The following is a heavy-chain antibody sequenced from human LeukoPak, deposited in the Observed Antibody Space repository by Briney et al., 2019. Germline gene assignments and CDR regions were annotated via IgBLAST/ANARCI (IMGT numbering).Heavy chain of an antibody. CDR2: ISSSSSYI. D-gene: IGHD3-9*01. Sequence: GGSLRLSCAASGFTFSSYSMNWVRQAPGKGLEWVSSISSSSSYIYYADSVKGRFTISRDNAKNSLYLQMNSLRAEDTAVYYCAKIYDILTGADDYWGQGTLVTVSS. CDR3: AKIYDILTGADDY. V-gene: IGHV3-21*01. J-gene: IGHJ4*02. CDR1: GFTFSSYS.